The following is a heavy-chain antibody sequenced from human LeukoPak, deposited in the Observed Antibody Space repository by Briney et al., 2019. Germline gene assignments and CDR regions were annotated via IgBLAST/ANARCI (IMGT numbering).Heavy chain of an antibody. Sequence: PGGSLRLSCAASGFTFSSYAMSWVRQAPGKGLEWVSAISGSGGSTYYADSVKGRFTISRDNSKNTLYLQMNSLRAEDTAVYYCAKTLRGLGGVWGSYRPIYDAFDIWGQGTMVTVSS. V-gene: IGHV3-23*01. CDR1: GFTFSSYA. D-gene: IGHD3-16*02. J-gene: IGHJ3*02. CDR2: ISGSGGST. CDR3: AKTLRGLGGVWGSYRPIYDAFDI.